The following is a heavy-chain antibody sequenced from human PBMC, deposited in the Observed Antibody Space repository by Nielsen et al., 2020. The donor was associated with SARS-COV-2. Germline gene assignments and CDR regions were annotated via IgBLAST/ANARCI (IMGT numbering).Heavy chain of an antibody. Sequence: SETLSLTCTVSGGSISSGGYYWSWIRQHPGKGLEWIGYIYYSGSTYYNPSLKSRVTISVDTSKNQFSLKLSSVTAADTAVYYCGAYGSGFLGSGNWFDPWGQGTLVTVSS. D-gene: IGHD6-19*01. CDR2: IYYSGST. V-gene: IGHV4-31*08. CDR3: GAYGSGFLGSGNWFDP. CDR1: GGSISSGGYY. J-gene: IGHJ5*02.